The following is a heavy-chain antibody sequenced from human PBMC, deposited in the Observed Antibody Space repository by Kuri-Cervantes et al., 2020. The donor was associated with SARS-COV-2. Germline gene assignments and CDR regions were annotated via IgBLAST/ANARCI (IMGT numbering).Heavy chain of an antibody. J-gene: IGHJ6*02. V-gene: IGHV4-61*02. Sequence: SETLSLTCTVSGGSISSGSYYWSWIRQPAGKGLEWIGRIYTSGSTNYNPSLKSRVTISVDTSKNQFSLKLSSVTAADTAVYYCARGDVVVPAAMSYYYYYHGMDVWGQGTTVTVSS. CDR1: GGSISSGSYY. CDR3: ARGDVVVPAAMSYYYYYHGMDV. CDR2: IYTSGST. D-gene: IGHD2-2*01.